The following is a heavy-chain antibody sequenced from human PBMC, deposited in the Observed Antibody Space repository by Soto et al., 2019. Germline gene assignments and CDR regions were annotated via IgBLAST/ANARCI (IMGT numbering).Heavy chain of an antibody. J-gene: IGHJ4*02. V-gene: IGHV1-2*04. Sequence: ASVKVSCKASGYTFTGYYMHWVRQAPGQGLEWMGWINPNSGGTNYAQKFQGWVTMTRDTSISTAYMELSRLRSDDTAVYYCARGVDCSGGSCYDYCGQGTRVTVSS. CDR1: GYTFTGYY. CDR2: INPNSGGT. D-gene: IGHD2-15*01. CDR3: ARGVDCSGGSCYDY.